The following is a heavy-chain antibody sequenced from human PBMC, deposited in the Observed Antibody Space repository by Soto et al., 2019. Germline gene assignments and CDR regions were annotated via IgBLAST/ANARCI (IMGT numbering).Heavy chain of an antibody. CDR2: INPATGAA. Sequence: QLHLVQSGAVVKKPGASVTVSCSXXXYPVTAYXXXXXXXXXXHGLEWMGGINPATGAAKYTQTSQGRVTMTRDTPTSTVFMELSGLTSEDTAVFYCARGGGVGVAGSAAFDMWGQGTLVTVSS. D-gene: IGHD3-3*01. V-gene: IGHV1-2*02. J-gene: IGHJ3*02. CDR3: ARGGGVGVAGSAAFDM. CDR1: XYPVTAYX.